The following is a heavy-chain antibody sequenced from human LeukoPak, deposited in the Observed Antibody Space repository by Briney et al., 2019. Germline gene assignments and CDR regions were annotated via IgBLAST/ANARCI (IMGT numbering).Heavy chain of an antibody. D-gene: IGHD2-2*01. V-gene: IGHV3-30*02. CDR3: AKGPGYCSSTNCYYFDY. Sequence: GGSLRLSCAASGFTFSSYGMQWVRQAPGKGLEWVAFIRYDGSNKYYADSVKGRFTISRDNSKNTLYLQMSSLRAEDAAVYYCAKGPGYCSSTNCYYFDYWGQGTLVTVSS. CDR2: IRYDGSNK. CDR1: GFTFSSYG. J-gene: IGHJ4*02.